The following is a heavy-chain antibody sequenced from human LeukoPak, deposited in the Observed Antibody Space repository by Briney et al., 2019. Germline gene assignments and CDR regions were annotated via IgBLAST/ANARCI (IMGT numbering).Heavy chain of an antibody. CDR2: ISGSGGST. D-gene: IGHD3-3*01. V-gene: IGHV3-23*01. CDR1: GFTFSSYA. CDR3: ASSYDFWSGYSGVRYYYGMDV. Sequence: GGSLRLSCAASGFTFSSYAMSWVRQAPGKGLEWVSAISGSGGSTYYADSVKGRFTISRDNSKNTLYLQMNSLRAEDTAVYYCASSYDFWSGYSGVRYYYGMDVWGQGTTVTVPS. J-gene: IGHJ6*02.